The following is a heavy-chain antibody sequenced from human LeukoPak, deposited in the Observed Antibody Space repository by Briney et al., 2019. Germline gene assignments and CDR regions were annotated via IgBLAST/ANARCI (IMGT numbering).Heavy chain of an antibody. CDR1: GFMFSSYG. CDR2: IGYDGSNK. Sequence: GRSLRLSCAASGFMFSSYGMHWVRQAPGKGLEWVAVIGYDGSNKYYADSVKGRFTISRDNSKNTLYLQMNSLRAEDTAVYYCARDGVVVVTTTLWYYYGMDVWGRGTTVTVSS. D-gene: IGHD2-21*02. CDR3: ARDGVVVVTTTLWYYYGMDV. V-gene: IGHV3-33*01. J-gene: IGHJ6*04.